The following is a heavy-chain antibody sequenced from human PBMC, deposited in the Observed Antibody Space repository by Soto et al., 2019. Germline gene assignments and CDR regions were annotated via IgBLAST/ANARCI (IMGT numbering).Heavy chain of an antibody. V-gene: IGHV4-61*01. J-gene: IGHJ5*02. CDR3: ARGLTMGQLPSHFDH. CDR2: VHSSGIT. CDR1: GGSVSNDNFY. Sequence: SETLSLTCSVSGGSVSNDNFYWSWIRQPPGKGLEWIGYVHSSGITNYNPSLKRRVTISVDTSRNQFSLRLSSVTAADTAVYYCARGLTMGQLPSHFDHWGQGTLVTVSS. D-gene: IGHD3-16*01.